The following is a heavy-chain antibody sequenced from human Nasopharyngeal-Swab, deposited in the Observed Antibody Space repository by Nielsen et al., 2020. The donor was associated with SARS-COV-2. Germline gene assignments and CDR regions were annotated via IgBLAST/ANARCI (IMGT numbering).Heavy chain of an antibody. CDR2: INHSGGT. Sequence: WIRQPPGKGLEWIGEINHSGGTNYNPSLKSRFTISVDTSKNQFSLKLSSVTAADTAVYYCARAIFGVVIVFNYYYMDVWGKGTTVTVSS. J-gene: IGHJ6*03. D-gene: IGHD3-3*01. CDR3: ARAIFGVVIVFNYYYMDV. V-gene: IGHV4-34*01.